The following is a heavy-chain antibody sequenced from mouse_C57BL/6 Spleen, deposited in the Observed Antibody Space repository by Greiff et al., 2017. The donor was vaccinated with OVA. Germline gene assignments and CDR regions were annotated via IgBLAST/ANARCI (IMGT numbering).Heavy chain of an antibody. CDR2: IYTGDGDT. Sequence: VMLVESGAELVKPGASVKISCKASGYAFSSYWMNWVKQRPGKGLEWIGQIYTGDGDTNYHGKFKGKATLTADKSSSTAYLQLSSLTSEDSAVYFCARESTGPLYAMDYWGQGTSVTVSS. D-gene: IGHD4-1*02. CDR3: ARESTGPLYAMDY. J-gene: IGHJ4*01. V-gene: IGHV1-80*01. CDR1: GYAFSSYW.